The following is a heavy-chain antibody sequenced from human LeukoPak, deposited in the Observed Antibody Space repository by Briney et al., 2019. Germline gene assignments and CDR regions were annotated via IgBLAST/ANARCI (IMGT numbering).Heavy chain of an antibody. CDR3: ARVYYYGSGTLDWFDL. V-gene: IGHV4-34*01. D-gene: IGHD3-10*01. CDR1: GGSFSGYY. J-gene: IGHJ5*02. Sequence: SETLSLTCAVYGGSFSGYYWSWIRQPPGKGLEWIGEINHSGSTNYNPSLKSRVTISVDTSKNQFSLKLSSVTAADTAVYYCARVYYYGSGTLDWFDLWGQGTLVTIYS. CDR2: INHSGST.